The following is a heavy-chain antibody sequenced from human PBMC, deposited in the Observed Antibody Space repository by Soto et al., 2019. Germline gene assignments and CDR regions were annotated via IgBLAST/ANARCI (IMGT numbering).Heavy chain of an antibody. V-gene: IGHV4-4*07. Sequence: SGTLALTCSVSGGSITDYACNWILQSSGKGLEWIGRISATWKNQVNPSLQSRVTMSLDTSKNQFSLKLTSVTAADTAVYYCVRDGTTNLRDWFDHWGQGISVTVSS. CDR3: VRDGTTNLRDWFDH. CDR2: ISATWKN. J-gene: IGHJ5*02. D-gene: IGHD1-1*01. CDR1: GGSITDYA.